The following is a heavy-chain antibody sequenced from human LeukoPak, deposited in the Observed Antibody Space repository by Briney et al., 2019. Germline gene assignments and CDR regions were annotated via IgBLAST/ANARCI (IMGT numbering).Heavy chain of an antibody. V-gene: IGHV4-34*01. CDR2: INHSGST. CDR1: GGSFSGYY. J-gene: IGHJ6*03. D-gene: IGHD1-26*01. CDR3: ASQGHHGKIVGATLSYFYMDV. Sequence: SETLSLTCAVYGGSFSGYYWSWIRQPPGKGLEWIGEINHSGSTNYNPSLKSRVTISVDTSKNQFSLKLSSVTAADTAFYYCASQGHHGKIVGATLSYFYMDVWGKGTTVTVSS.